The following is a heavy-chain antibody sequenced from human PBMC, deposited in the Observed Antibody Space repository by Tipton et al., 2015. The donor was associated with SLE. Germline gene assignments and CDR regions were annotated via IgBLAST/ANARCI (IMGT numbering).Heavy chain of an antibody. V-gene: IGHV4-39*07. CDR1: GGSISRGFYY. D-gene: IGHD4-17*01. J-gene: IGHJ6*03. CDR2: ISYTGAT. Sequence: TLSLTCSVSGGSISRGFYYWGWIRQPPGKGLECIGSISYTGATYYNLSLKSRVTISVDASKNQFSLKLSSVTAADTAVYYCEGAATGTNYYMDVWGKGTTVTVSS. CDR3: EGAATGTNYYMDV.